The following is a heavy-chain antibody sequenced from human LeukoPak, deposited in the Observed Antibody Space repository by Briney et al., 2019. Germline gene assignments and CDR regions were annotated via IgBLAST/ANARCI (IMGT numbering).Heavy chain of an antibody. CDR3: ARECEVATIGSDY. D-gene: IGHD5-24*01. Sequence: SETLSLTCTVSGYSISSGYYWGWIRQPPGKGLEWIGSIYHSGSTYYNPSLKSRVTISVDTSKNQFSLKLSSVTAADTAVYYCARECEVATIGSDYWGQGTLVTVSS. CDR2: IYHSGST. CDR1: GYSISSGYY. V-gene: IGHV4-38-2*02. J-gene: IGHJ4*02.